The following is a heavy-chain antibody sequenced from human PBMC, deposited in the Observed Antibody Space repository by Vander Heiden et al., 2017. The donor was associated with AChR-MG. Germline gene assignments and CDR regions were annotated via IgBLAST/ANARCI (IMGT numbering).Heavy chain of an antibody. D-gene: IGHD3-3*01. CDR3: AGVSPPRRVTIFGVGAFDI. J-gene: IGHJ3*02. Sequence: EVQLVEPGGGLLQPGGSLRLPCPASGFTVSSNSMSWVREAPGKGLEWVSVIYSGGSTYYADSVKGRFTISRDNSKNTLYLQMNGLRAEDTAVYYCAGVSPPRRVTIFGVGAFDIWGQGTMVTVSS. CDR2: IYSGGST. CDR1: GFTVSSNS. V-gene: IGHV3-53*01.